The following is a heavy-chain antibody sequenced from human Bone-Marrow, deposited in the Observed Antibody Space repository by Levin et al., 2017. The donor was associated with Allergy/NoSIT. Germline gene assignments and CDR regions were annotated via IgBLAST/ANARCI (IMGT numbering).Heavy chain of an antibody. V-gene: IGHV4-39*02. D-gene: IGHD2-2*01. J-gene: IGHJ4*02. CDR2: ISNGGAS. CDR3: ARRVVPAGPIDY. Sequence: SETLSLTCTVSGVSITSTRYYWGWVRQSPGKGLEWIGSISNGGASYYNPSLKSRVTVSVDPSKTHFSLKMTSVTAADTAVYFCARRVVPAGPIDYWGQGTLVTVSS. CDR1: GVSITSTRYY.